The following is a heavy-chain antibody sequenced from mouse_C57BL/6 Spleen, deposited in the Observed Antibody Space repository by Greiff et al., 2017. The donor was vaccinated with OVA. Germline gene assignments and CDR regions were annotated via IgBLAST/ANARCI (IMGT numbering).Heavy chain of an antibody. CDR1: GYAFSSYW. CDR3: ARRDITTVVGMDY. D-gene: IGHD1-1*01. V-gene: IGHV1-80*01. CDR2: IYPGDGDT. J-gene: IGHJ4*01. Sequence: VQLVESGAELVKPGASVKISCKASGYAFSSYWMNWVKQRPGKGLEWIGQIYPGDGDTNYNGKFKGKATLTADKSSSTAYMQLSSLTSEDSAVYFCARRDITTVVGMDYWGQGTSVTVSS.